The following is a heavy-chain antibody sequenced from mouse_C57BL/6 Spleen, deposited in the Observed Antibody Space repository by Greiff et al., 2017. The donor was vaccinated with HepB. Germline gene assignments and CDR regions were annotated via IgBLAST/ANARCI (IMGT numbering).Heavy chain of an antibody. Sequence: QVQLKEPGAELVKPGASVKLSCKASGYTFTSYWMHWVKQRPGQGLEWIGMIHPNSGSTNYNEKFKSKATLTVDKSSSTAYMQLSSLTSEDSAVYYCARNYGYDGWYFDVWGTGTTVTVSS. V-gene: IGHV1-64*01. CDR1: GYTFTSYW. CDR2: IHPNSGST. J-gene: IGHJ1*03. D-gene: IGHD2-2*01. CDR3: ARNYGYDGWYFDV.